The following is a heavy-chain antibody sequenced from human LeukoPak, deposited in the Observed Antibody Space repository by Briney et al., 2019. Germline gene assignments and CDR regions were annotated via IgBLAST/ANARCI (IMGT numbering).Heavy chain of an antibody. CDR3: ARGNITIFGVVIDPYGMDV. CDR1: GFTFSSYA. V-gene: IGHV3-23*01. Sequence: GGSLRLSCAASGFTFSSYAMSWVRQAPGKGLEWVSAISGSGGSTYYADSVKGRFTISRDSSKNTLYLQMNSLRAEDTAVYYCARGNITIFGVVIDPYGMDVWGQGTTVTVSS. J-gene: IGHJ6*02. CDR2: ISGSGGST. D-gene: IGHD3-3*01.